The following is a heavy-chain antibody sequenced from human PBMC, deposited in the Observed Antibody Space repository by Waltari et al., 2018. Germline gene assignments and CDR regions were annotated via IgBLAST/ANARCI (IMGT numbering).Heavy chain of an antibody. CDR1: GYTFTDYY. V-gene: IGHV1-2*06. CDR3: ARGGPAIFGVLITKRFDY. J-gene: IGHJ4*02. D-gene: IGHD3-3*01. Sequence: QVQLVQSGAEVKKPGASVKVSCKASGYTFTDYYMHWVRRAPGQGLEGMGRINPNRGCTNYPQKFQGRVTMTRDTSISTAYMELSRLRSDDTAVYYCARGGPAIFGVLITKRFDYWGQGTLVTVSS. CDR2: INPNRGCT.